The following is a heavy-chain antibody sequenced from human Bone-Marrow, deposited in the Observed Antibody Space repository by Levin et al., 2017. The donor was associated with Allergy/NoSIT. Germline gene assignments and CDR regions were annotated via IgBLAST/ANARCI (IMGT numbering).Heavy chain of an antibody. D-gene: IGHD5-24*01. J-gene: IGHJ4*02. CDR2: INTNTGNP. Sequence: GASVKVSCKASGYTLTSFAINWVRQAPGQGLEWMGWINTNTGNPTYAQDFTGRFVFSLDTSVNTTYLQISSLKSEDTAIYYCDRDSPRATGPDYWGQGTLVTVSS. CDR1: GYTLTSFA. V-gene: IGHV7-4-1*02. CDR3: DRDSPRATGPDY.